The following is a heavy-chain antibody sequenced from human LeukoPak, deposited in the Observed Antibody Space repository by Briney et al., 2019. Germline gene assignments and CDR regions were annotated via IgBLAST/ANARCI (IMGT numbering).Heavy chain of an antibody. CDR1: GYTFTSYG. V-gene: IGHV1-18*01. J-gene: IGHJ6*02. CDR3: ARGEGYCSSTSCYAPYYCYGMDV. CDR2: ISAYNGNT. D-gene: IGHD2-2*01. Sequence: GASVKVSCKASGYTFTSYGISWVRQAPGQGLEWMGWISAYNGNTNYAQELQGRVTMTTDTSTSTAYMELRSLRSDDTAVYYCARGEGYCSSTSCYAPYYCYGMDVWGQGTTVTVSS.